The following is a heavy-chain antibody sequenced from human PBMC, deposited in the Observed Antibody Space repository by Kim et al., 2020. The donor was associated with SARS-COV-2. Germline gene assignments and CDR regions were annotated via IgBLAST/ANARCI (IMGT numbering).Heavy chain of an antibody. CDR3: ARYLYDNYRPFEF. D-gene: IGHD3-22*01. Sequence: SAQKFQGRLTITRDTSISTAYMELRRLTSDDTAVYFCARYLYDNYRPFEFWGQGTLVTVSS. J-gene: IGHJ4*02. V-gene: IGHV1-2*02.